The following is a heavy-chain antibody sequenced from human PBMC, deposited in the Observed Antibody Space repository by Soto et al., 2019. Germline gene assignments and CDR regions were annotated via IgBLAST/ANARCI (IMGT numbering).Heavy chain of an antibody. D-gene: IGHD4-4*01. CDR3: ARELYDYSNYQPPHYYYYGMDV. J-gene: IGHJ6*02. CDR1: GFTFSSYS. Sequence: GGSLRLSCAASGFTFSSYSMNWVRQAPGKGLEWVSSISSSSSYIYYADSVKGRFTISRDNAKNSLYLQMNSLRAEDTAVYYCARELYDYSNYQPPHYYYYGMDVWGQGTTVTVSS. CDR2: ISSSSSYI. V-gene: IGHV3-21*01.